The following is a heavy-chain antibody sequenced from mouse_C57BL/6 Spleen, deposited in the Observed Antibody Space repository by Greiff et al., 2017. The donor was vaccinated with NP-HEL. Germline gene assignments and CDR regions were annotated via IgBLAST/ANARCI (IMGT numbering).Heavy chain of an antibody. CDR1: GYTFTSYW. V-gene: IGHV1-55*01. J-gene: IGHJ4*01. D-gene: IGHD1-1*01. Sequence: QVQLQQPGAELVKPGASVKMSCKASGYTFTSYWITWVKQRPGQGLEWIGDIYPGSGSTNYNEKFKSKATLTVDTSSSTAYMQLSSLTSEDSAVYYCAREGFITKGAMDYWGQGTSVTVSS. CDR3: AREGFITKGAMDY. CDR2: IYPGSGST.